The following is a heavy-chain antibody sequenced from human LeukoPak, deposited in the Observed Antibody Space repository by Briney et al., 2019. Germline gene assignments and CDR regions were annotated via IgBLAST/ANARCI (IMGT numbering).Heavy chain of an antibody. J-gene: IGHJ5*02. CDR3: AKLMYDYGDLRNWFDP. V-gene: IGHV3-23*01. D-gene: IGHD4-17*01. CDR1: GFTFSSYS. Sequence: GGSLRPSCAASGFTFSSYSMNWVRQAPGKGLEWVSAISGSGGSTYYADSVKGRFTISRDNSKNTLYLQMNSLRAEDTAVYYCAKLMYDYGDLRNWFDPWGQGTLVTVSS. CDR2: ISGSGGST.